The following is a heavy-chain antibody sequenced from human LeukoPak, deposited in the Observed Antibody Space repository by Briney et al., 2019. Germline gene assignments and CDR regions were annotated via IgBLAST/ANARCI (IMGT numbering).Heavy chain of an antibody. V-gene: IGHV4-39*07. Sequence: SETLSLTCTVSGGSISRSRDYWGWIRQPPGKGLEWIGSIYYSGSTYYNPSLKSRVTISVDTSKNQFSLKLSSVTAADTAVYYCASFPGRIYFDYWGQGTLVTVSS. CDR3: ASFPGRIYFDY. CDR1: GGSISRSRDY. CDR2: IYYSGST. J-gene: IGHJ4*02.